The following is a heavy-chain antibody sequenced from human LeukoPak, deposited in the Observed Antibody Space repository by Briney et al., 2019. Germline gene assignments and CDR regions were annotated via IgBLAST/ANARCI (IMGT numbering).Heavy chain of an antibody. D-gene: IGHD4-17*01. Sequence: ASVKVSCKASGYTFTSYGISWVRQAPGQGLEWMGWISAYNGNTNYAQKLQGRVTMTTDTSTSTAYKELRSLRSDDTAVYYCARDVMTTVTQIYYYYYYMDVWGKGTTVTVSS. CDR2: ISAYNGNT. CDR1: GYTFTSYG. J-gene: IGHJ6*03. CDR3: ARDVMTTVTQIYYYYYYMDV. V-gene: IGHV1-18*01.